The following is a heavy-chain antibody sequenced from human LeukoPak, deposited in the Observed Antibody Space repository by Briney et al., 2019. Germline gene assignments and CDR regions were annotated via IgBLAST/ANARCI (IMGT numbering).Heavy chain of an antibody. CDR1: GGSISSSSYY. D-gene: IGHD6-19*01. CDR3: ARRLAIAVAAPWY. CDR2: IYYSGST. Sequence: PSETLSLTCTVSGGSISSSSYYWGWIRQPPGKGLEWIGNIYYSGSTYYNPSLKSRVTISVDTSKNQFSLKLSSVTAADTAVYYCARRLAIAVAAPWYWGQGTLVTVSS. J-gene: IGHJ4*02. V-gene: IGHV4-39*01.